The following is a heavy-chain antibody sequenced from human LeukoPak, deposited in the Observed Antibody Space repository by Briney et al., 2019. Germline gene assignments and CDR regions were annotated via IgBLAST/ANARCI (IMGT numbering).Heavy chain of an antibody. CDR2: INQSGST. V-gene: IGHV4-34*01. CDR3: ARGPRGSGSYFLNY. Sequence: PSETLSLTCAVYGGSFSGYCWSWIRQPPGKGLEWIGEINQSGSTNYNPSLKSRVTISVDTSKNQFSLKLSSVTAADTAVYYCARGPRGSGSYFLNYWGQRTLVTVSS. J-gene: IGHJ4*02. CDR1: GGSFSGYC. D-gene: IGHD3-10*01.